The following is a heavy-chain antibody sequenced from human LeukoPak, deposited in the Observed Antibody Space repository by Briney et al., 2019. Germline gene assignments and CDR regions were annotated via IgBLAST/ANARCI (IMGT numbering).Heavy chain of an antibody. D-gene: IGHD3-10*02. CDR2: IGSDNKP. CDR1: GFTFSAYA. J-gene: IGHJ6*02. Sequence: GGSLRLSCEASGFTFSAYAMTWFRQAPGKGLEWVSSIGSDNKPHYSESVKGRFAISRDNSKNMLFLQLNSLRAEDTALYYCARDLHSYVAMDVWGQGTTVTVSS. CDR3: ARDLHSYVAMDV. V-gene: IGHV3-23*01.